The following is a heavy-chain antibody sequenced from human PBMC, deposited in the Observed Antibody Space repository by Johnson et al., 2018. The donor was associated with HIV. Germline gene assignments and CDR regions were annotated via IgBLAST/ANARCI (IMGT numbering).Heavy chain of an antibody. Sequence: VQLVESGGDLVQPGGSLRLSCAASGFTVSSNYKSWVRQAPGKGLEWVSVIYSGGSTYYADSVKGRFTIPRDTSKNMLYLQMNSRRPEDTAVYYCTRGSFTDDACDVWGLGTMVTVSS. V-gene: IGHV3-66*02. CDR3: TRGSFTDDACDV. J-gene: IGHJ3*01. CDR2: IYSGGST. D-gene: IGHD1-26*01. CDR1: GFTVSSNY.